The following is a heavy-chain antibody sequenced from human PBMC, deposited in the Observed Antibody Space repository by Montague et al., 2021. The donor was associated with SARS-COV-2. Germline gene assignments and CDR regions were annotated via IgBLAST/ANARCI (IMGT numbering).Heavy chain of an antibody. CDR2: TYYRSTWYN. CDR1: GDSVSGNDAA. CDR3: ARQFGITWHALDV. D-gene: IGHD3-10*01. Sequence: CAISGDSVSGNDAAWNWIRQSPSRGLEWLGRTYYRSTWYNDYAVSVPGRITINPDTSKNQFSLQLNSVTPEDTAVYYCARQFGITWHALDVWGQGTTVTVSS. V-gene: IGHV6-1*01. J-gene: IGHJ6*02.